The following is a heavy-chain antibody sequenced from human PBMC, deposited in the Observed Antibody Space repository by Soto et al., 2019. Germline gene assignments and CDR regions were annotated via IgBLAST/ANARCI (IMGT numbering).Heavy chain of an antibody. CDR1: GGSISSSNW. CDR2: IYHSGRT. Sequence: SETLSLTCAVSGGSISSSNWWSCVRQPPGKGLECIGEIYHSGRTNYNPSLKSRVTISLDKSKNQFSLKLSSVTAADTAVYYFARVGLRHYYYYYGMDVCGRGPTVS. CDR3: ARVGLRHYYYYYGMDV. J-gene: IGHJ6*02. V-gene: IGHV4-4*02. D-gene: IGHD1-26*01.